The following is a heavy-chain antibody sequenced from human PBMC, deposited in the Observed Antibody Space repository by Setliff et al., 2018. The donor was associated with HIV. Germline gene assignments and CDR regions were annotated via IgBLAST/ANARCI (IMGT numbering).Heavy chain of an antibody. V-gene: IGHV1-2*02. CDR2: INPSSAGT. CDR1: GYTFTGYY. CDR3: ARGINWFAPFDY. Sequence: GASVKVSCKASGYTFTGYYIHWVRQAPGQGLEWMGWINPSSAGTKYAQKFQDRVTMIRDTSITTAYMALSRLTSDDTAVYFCARGINWFAPFDYWGQGPLGTVS. D-gene: IGHD1-1*01. J-gene: IGHJ4*01.